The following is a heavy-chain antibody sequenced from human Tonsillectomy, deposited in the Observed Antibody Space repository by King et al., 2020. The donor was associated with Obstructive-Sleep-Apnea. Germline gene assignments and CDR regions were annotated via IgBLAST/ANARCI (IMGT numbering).Heavy chain of an antibody. CDR3: ARGRRLCSGGSCCLTFDY. D-gene: IGHD2-15*01. CDR2: INHRGSS. CDR1: GGSLSGYF. V-gene: IGHV4-34*01. Sequence: VQLQQWGAGLLKPSETLSLTCAVYGGSLSGYFWSWIRQPPGKGLEWIGEINHRGSSNYNPSLKSRVTISVDTSTNQFSLRLSSVTAADTAVYYCARGRRLCSGGSCCLTFDYWGQGTLVTVSS. J-gene: IGHJ4*02.